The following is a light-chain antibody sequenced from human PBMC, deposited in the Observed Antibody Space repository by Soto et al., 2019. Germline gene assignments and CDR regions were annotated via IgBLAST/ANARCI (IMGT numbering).Light chain of an antibody. CDR3: QQYNNWPPT. J-gene: IGKJ1*01. CDR2: GAS. Sequence: EIVMTQYPATLSVSPGERDTLSCRASQSVSSNLAWYQKKPGQAPRLLIYGASTRATGIPARFSGSGSGTEFTLTVSSLQSEDFAVYYCQQYNNWPPTFGQGTKVDIK. V-gene: IGKV3-15*01. CDR1: QSVSSN.